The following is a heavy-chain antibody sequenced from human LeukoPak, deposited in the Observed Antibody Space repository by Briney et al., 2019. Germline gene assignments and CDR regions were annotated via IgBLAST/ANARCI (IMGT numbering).Heavy chain of an antibody. CDR2: ISWNSGSI. CDR3: AKDRGSGSYFFDY. J-gene: IGHJ4*02. D-gene: IGHD3-10*01. CDR1: GFTFDDYA. V-gene: IGHV3-9*01. Sequence: PGRSLRLSCAASGFTFDDYAMHWVRQAPGKGLEWVSGISWNSGSIGYADSVKGRFTISRDNAKNSLYLQMNSLRAKDTALYYCAKDRGSGSYFFDYWGQGTLVTVSS.